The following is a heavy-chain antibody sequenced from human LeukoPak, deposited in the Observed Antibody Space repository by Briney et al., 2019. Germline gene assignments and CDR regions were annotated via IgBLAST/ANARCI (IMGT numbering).Heavy chain of an antibody. J-gene: IGHJ3*02. CDR2: TYYIGCT. CDR1: GGSTSSYY. V-gene: IGHV4-59*01. Sequence: SETLSPTCTVSGGSTSSYYWGWIRQPPGKGLEWIGYTYYIGCTNYNPSLKSRVTISVDTSKNQFSLKLSSVTAADTAVYYCARARGAYYYGSGSYYNGNFDAFDIWGQGTMVTVSS. D-gene: IGHD3-10*01. CDR3: ARARGAYYYGSGSYYNGNFDAFDI.